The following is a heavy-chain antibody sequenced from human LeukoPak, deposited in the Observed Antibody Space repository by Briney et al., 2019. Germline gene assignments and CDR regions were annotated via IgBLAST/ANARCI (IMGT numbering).Heavy chain of an antibody. J-gene: IGHJ4*02. D-gene: IGHD3-10*01. CDR2: ISYDGSNK. CDR3: AREITAPTKFDY. CDR1: GFTFSSYA. V-gene: IGHV3-30-3*01. Sequence: PGRSLRLSCAASGFTFSSYAMHWVRQAPGKGLEWVAVISYDGSNKYYADSVKGRFTISRDNSKNTLYLQMNSLRAEDTAVYYCAREITAPTKFDYWAREPWSPSPQ.